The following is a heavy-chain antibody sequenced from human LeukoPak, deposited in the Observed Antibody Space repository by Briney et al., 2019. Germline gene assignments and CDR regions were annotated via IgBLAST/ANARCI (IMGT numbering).Heavy chain of an antibody. V-gene: IGHV1-69*13. D-gene: IGHD1-26*01. CDR3: ARRYSGSYYYY. Sequence: SVKVSCKVSGYTLTELSMHWVRQAPGQGLEWMGGIIPILGTANYAQKFQGRVTITADESTSTAYMELSSLRSEDTAVYYCARRYSGSYYYYWGQGTLVTVSS. CDR1: GYTLTELS. J-gene: IGHJ4*02. CDR2: IIPILGTA.